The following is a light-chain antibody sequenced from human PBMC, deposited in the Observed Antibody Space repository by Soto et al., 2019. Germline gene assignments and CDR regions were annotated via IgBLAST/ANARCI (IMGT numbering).Light chain of an antibody. J-gene: IGKJ4*01. Sequence: EIVMTQSPATLSVSPGERATLSCRASQSVSSNLAWYHQNTGQPPRLLIYDASTRATGLPARFSGSGSGTEFTLTISSLQSEDFGVSFCQQYNDWLSFGGGTKVEIK. V-gene: IGKV3-15*01. CDR1: QSVSSN. CDR3: QQYNDWLS. CDR2: DAS.